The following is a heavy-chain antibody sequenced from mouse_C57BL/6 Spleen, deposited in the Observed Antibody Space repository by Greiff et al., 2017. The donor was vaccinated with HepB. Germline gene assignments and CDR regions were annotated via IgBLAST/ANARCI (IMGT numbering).Heavy chain of an antibody. CDR3: ARESYYYGSSYAMDY. V-gene: IGHV1-19*01. CDR2: INPYNGGT. Sequence: EVQRVESGPVLVKPGASVKMSCKASGYTFTDYYMNWVKQSHGKSLEWIGVINPYNGGTSYNQKFKGKATLTVDKSSSTAYMELNSLTSEDSAVYYCARESYYYGSSYAMDYWGQGTSVTVSS. D-gene: IGHD1-1*01. J-gene: IGHJ4*01. CDR1: GYTFTDYY.